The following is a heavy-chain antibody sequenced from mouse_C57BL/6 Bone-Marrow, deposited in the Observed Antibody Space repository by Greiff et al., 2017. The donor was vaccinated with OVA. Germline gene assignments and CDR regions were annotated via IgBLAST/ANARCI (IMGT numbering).Heavy chain of an antibody. CDR1: GFNIKDDY. CDR2: IDPENGDT. V-gene: IGHV14-4*01. CDR3: TRTG. Sequence: EVKVEESGAELVRPGASVKLSCTASGFNIKDDYMHWVKQRPEQGLEWIGWIDPENGDTEYASKFQGKAPITADTSSNTAYLQLSSLTSEDTAVYYCTRTGWGQGTLVTVSA. J-gene: IGHJ3*02.